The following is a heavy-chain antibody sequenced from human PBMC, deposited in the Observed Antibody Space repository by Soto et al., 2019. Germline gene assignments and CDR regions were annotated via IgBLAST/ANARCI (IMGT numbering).Heavy chain of an antibody. CDR2: ISASGANT. V-gene: IGHV3-23*01. D-gene: IGHD3-9*01. Sequence: EVQLLESGGGLVQPGGSLRLSCAASGFTFSSYAMTWVRQAPGKALEWVSAISASGANTYYADSVKGRFTISRDSSTNTLYLQMNSLRAEDAAIYYCAKRRNQGTGEYYFDYWGQGTLVTVSS. CDR1: GFTFSSYA. CDR3: AKRRNQGTGEYYFDY. J-gene: IGHJ4*02.